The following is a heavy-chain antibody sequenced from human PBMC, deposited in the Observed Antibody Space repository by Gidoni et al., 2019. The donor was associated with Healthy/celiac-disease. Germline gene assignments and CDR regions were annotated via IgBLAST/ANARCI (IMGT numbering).Heavy chain of an antibody. Sequence: QVQLVESGGGVVQPGRSLRLSCAASVFTFSSYAMHWVRQAPGKGLGWVAVISYDGSNKYYADSVKGRFTISRDNSKNTLYLQMNSLRAEDTAVYYCARGLSYARGWVDYWGQGTLVTVSS. CDR2: ISYDGSNK. D-gene: IGHD6-19*01. CDR3: ARGLSYARGWVDY. J-gene: IGHJ4*02. CDR1: VFTFSSYA. V-gene: IGHV3-30*01.